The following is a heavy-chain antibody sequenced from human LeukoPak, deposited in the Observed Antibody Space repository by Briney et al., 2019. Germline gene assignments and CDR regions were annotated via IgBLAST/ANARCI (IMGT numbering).Heavy chain of an antibody. D-gene: IGHD3-16*01. CDR2: IRQDGGEK. CDR1: GFTFSSSA. CDR3: ARDNPFGGY. Sequence: PGGSLRLSCAASGFTFSSSAMSWVRQAPGKGLEWVANIRQDGGEKNYVDSVKGRFTISRDNAKNSLYLQMNSLRAEDTALYYCARDNPFGGYWGQGTLVTVSS. J-gene: IGHJ4*02. V-gene: IGHV3-7*03.